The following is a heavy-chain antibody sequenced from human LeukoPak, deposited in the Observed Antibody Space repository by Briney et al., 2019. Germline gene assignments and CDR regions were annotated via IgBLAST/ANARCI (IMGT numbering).Heavy chain of an antibody. V-gene: IGHV4-4*07. Sequence: SETLSLTCTVSGGSISSYYWSWIRQPAGKGLGWIGRIYTSGSTNYNPSLTSRVTMSVDTSKNQFSLKLSSVTAADTAVYYCARVGGDGDYWGQGTLVTVSS. CDR3: ARVGGDGDY. CDR1: GGSISSYY. CDR2: IYTSGST. D-gene: IGHD3-10*01. J-gene: IGHJ4*02.